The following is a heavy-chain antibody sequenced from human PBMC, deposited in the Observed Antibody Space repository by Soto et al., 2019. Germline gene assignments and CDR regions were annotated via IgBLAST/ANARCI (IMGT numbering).Heavy chain of an antibody. V-gene: IGHV4-39*02. CDR2: IYYSGST. Sequence: SETLSLTCTVSGGSISNSSYYWGWIRQPPGKGLEWIGSIYYSGSTYSNPSLKSRVTISVDTSKNQFSLKLSSVTAADTAFFYCARGRQQLARSWFDYWGQGTLVTVSS. D-gene: IGHD6-13*01. J-gene: IGHJ4*02. CDR3: ARGRQQLARSWFDY. CDR1: GGSISNSSYY.